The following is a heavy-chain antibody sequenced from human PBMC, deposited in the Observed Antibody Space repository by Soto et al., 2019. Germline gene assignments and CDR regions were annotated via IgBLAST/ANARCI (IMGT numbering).Heavy chain of an antibody. CDR2: INGDGIST. J-gene: IGHJ4*02. V-gene: IGHV3-74*01. CDR1: GFTFSSYW. D-gene: IGHD2-15*01. Sequence: EVQLVESGGDLVQPGGSLRLSCAASGFTFSSYWMHWVRQDPEKGLVWVSRINGDGISTSYGHAVKGRFTISRDNSKDTVYLRMNSVGSEDTAVYYCARFSRGTYCRGGNCYSDYWGQGTLVTVSS. CDR3: ARFSRGTYCRGGNCYSDY.